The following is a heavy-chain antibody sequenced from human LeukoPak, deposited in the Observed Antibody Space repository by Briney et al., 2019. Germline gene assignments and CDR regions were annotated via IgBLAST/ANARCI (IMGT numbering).Heavy chain of an antibody. CDR1: GYTFTSYA. J-gene: IGHJ4*02. D-gene: IGHD5-12*01. Sequence: ASVKVSCKASGYTFTSYAMHWVRQAPGQRLEWMGCINAGNGNTKYSQKFQGRVTITRDTSASTAYMELSSLRSEDTAVYYCAREYSGYDKVDYWGQGTLVTVSS. V-gene: IGHV1-3*01. CDR3: AREYSGYDKVDY. CDR2: INAGNGNT.